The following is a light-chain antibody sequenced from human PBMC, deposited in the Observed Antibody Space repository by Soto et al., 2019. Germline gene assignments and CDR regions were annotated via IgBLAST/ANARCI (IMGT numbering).Light chain of an antibody. CDR3: PHRSKWPRT. CDR2: DAS. CDR1: QNVSSN. V-gene: IGKV3D-11*03. Sequence: RASQNVSSNLAWYRQIPGQAPRLFIYDASNRATGIPARFSGSGSGTDFTLPMCSHEPEDFPMNYCPHRSKWPRTFRQGTRLENK. J-gene: IGKJ5*01.